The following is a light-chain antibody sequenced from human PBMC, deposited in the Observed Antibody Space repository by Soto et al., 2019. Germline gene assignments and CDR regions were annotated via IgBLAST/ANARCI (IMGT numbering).Light chain of an antibody. CDR3: QQYGSSGT. J-gene: IGKJ1*01. Sequence: EIVLTQSPATVSVSPGEGATLSCRASQSVSINVAWYQQKPGQSPRLLIPGASTRAAGIPDRFSGSGSGTDFTLTISRLEPEDFAVYYCQQYGSSGTFGQGTKVDIK. CDR2: GAS. V-gene: IGKV3-20*01. CDR1: QSVSIN.